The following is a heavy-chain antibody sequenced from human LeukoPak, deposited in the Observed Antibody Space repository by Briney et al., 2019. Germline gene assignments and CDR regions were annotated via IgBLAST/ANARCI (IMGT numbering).Heavy chain of an antibody. Sequence: ASVKVSCKASGGTFSSYAISWVRQAPGQGLEWMGRIIPIFGTANYAQKFQGRVTITTDESTSTAYMELSSLRSEDTAVYYCARERDGNWNDADYCDYWGQGTLVTVSS. J-gene: IGHJ4*02. CDR3: ARERDGNWNDADYCDY. CDR2: IIPIFGTA. CDR1: GGTFSSYA. D-gene: IGHD1-1*01. V-gene: IGHV1-69*05.